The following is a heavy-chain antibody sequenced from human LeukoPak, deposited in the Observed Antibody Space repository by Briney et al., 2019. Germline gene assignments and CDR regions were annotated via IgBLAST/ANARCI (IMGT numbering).Heavy chain of an antibody. V-gene: IGHV3-30*18. J-gene: IGHJ4*02. CDR3: AKGQNYYDGSGYYSTDY. CDR2: ISSDGVNK. Sequence: GGSLRLSCAASGFTFSSYGMHCVRQAPGKGLEWVAVISSDGVNKYSADSVKGRFTISRDNSKNTLYLQMNSLRAEDTAVYYCAKGQNYYDGSGYYSTDYWGQGTPVTVSS. CDR1: GFTFSSYG. D-gene: IGHD3-22*01.